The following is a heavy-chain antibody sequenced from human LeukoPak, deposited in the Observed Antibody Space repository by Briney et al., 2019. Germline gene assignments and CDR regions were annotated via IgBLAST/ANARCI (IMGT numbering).Heavy chain of an antibody. V-gene: IGHV4-38-2*02. CDR1: GYSISSGYY. J-gene: IGHJ3*02. Sequence: PSETLSLTCTVSGYSISSGYYWGWIRQPPGKGLEWIGSIYHSGSTNYNPSLKSRVTISVDTSKNQFSLKLSTVTAADTAVYYCARGGGRFGRGGYGLALDIWGQGTMVTVSS. D-gene: IGHD3-10*01. CDR2: IYHSGST. CDR3: ARGGGRFGRGGYGLALDI.